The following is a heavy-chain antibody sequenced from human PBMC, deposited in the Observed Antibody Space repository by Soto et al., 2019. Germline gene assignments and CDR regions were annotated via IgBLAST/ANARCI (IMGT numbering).Heavy chain of an antibody. V-gene: IGHV3-48*03. CDR1: GFTFSNYE. J-gene: IGHJ5*02. D-gene: IGHD1-1*01. CDR2: ISSSGNTM. Sequence: PGGSLRLSCAASGFTFSNYEMNWVRQAPGKGLECISYISSSGNTMYYADSVKGRFTISRDNAKNSLYLQMSSLRAEDTAVYYCAREPSNWNGNYFDPWGQGTLVTVSS. CDR3: AREPSNWNGNYFDP.